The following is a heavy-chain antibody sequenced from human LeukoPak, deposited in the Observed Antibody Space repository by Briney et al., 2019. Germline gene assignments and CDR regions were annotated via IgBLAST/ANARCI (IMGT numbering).Heavy chain of an antibody. V-gene: IGHV3-23*01. J-gene: IGHJ4*02. CDR3: AKGPAAMSYFDY. D-gene: IGHD2-2*01. CDR1: GFTFSSYA. Sequence: GGSLRLSCAASGFTFSSYAMSWVRQAPGKGLEWVSAISGSGGSTYYADSVKGRFTISRENSKHTLYLPLNRLRAEDTAVYYCAKGPAAMSYFDYWGQGTLVTVSS. CDR2: ISGSGGST.